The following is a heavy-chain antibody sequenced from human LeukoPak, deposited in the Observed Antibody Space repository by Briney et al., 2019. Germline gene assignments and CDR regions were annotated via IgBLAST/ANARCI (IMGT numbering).Heavy chain of an antibody. J-gene: IGHJ3*02. Sequence: SETLSLTCTVSDGSIINNNHYWGWTRQPPGKGLEWIGSISYSGGTAYNPSLRSRVTISVDTSKNQFSLKVNSVTAADTAVYYCAREVEYYDSSGYRPHAFDIWGQGTLVTVSS. CDR1: DGSIINNNHY. CDR3: AREVEYYDSSGYRPHAFDI. V-gene: IGHV4-39*02. D-gene: IGHD3-22*01. CDR2: ISYSGGT.